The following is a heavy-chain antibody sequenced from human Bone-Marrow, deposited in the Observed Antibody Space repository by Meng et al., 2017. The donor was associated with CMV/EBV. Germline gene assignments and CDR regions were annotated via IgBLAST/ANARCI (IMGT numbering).Heavy chain of an antibody. D-gene: IGHD3-3*01. V-gene: IGHV3-9*01. J-gene: IGHJ6*02. CDR3: ARVRVTIFPPPHYYGMDV. CDR2: ISWNSGSI. CDR1: GFTFDDYA. Sequence: LKISCAASGFTFDDYAMHWVRQAPGKGLEWVSGISWNSGSIGYADSVKGRFTISRDNAKNSLYLQMNSLRAEDTAVYYCARVRVTIFPPPHYYGMDVWGQGTTVTVSS.